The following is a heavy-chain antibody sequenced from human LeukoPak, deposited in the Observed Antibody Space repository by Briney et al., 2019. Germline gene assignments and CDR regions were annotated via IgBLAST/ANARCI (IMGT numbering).Heavy chain of an antibody. Sequence: PSETLSLTCTVSGGSISSSSHYWGWIRQPPGKGLEWIVSIYYSGTTYYNPSLKSRVTISVDTSKNQFSLSLSAVTAADTAVYYCARRLAYSFGNYFDSWGQGTLVTVS. V-gene: IGHV4-39*01. D-gene: IGHD5-18*01. CDR2: IYYSGTT. CDR1: GGSISSSSHY. J-gene: IGHJ4*02. CDR3: ARRLAYSFGNYFDS.